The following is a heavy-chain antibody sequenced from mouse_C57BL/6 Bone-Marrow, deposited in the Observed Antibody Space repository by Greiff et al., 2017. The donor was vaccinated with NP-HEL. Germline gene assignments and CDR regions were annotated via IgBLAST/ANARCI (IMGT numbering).Heavy chain of an antibody. V-gene: IGHV14-4*01. CDR2: IDPENGDT. D-gene: IGHD2-1*01. CDR1: GFNIKDDY. J-gene: IGHJ2*01. Sequence: EVQLQQSGAELVRPGASVKLSCTASGFNIKDDYMHWVKQRPEQGLEWIGWIDPENGDTEYASKFQGKATITADTSSHTAYLQLSSLTSEDIAVYYCTSTRYFDYWGQGTTLTVSS. CDR3: TSTRYFDY.